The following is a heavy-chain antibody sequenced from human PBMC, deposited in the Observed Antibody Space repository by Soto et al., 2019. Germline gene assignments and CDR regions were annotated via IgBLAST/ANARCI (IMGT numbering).Heavy chain of an antibody. CDR1: GYSISSGNW. V-gene: IGHV4-28*01. D-gene: IGHD3-10*01. Sequence: SETLSLTCAVSGYSISSGNWWGWIRQPPGEGLEWIGYIYYTGTTYYNPSLKSRVTMSVDTSKNQFSLRLSSVTAVDTAIYYCTITRGDPQLHGLDYWAQGTLVTISS. CDR2: IYYTGTT. J-gene: IGHJ4*02. CDR3: TITRGDPQLHGLDY.